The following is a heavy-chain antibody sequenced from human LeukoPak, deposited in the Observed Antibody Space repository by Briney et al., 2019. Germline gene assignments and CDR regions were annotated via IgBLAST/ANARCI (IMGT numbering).Heavy chain of an antibody. V-gene: IGHV4-39*07. CDR2: IYYSGST. Sequence: SETLSLTCTVSGGSISSSSYYWGWIRQPPGKGLEWIGSIYYSGSTYYNPSLKSRVTISVDTSKNQFSLKLSSVTAADTAVYYCASVDYYDSSGYYAFDYWGQGTLVTVSS. J-gene: IGHJ4*02. CDR3: ASVDYYDSSGYYAFDY. CDR1: GGSISSSSYY. D-gene: IGHD3-22*01.